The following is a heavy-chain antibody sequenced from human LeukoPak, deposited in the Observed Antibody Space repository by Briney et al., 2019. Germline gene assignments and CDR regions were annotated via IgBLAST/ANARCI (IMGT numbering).Heavy chain of an antibody. CDR2: IYYSGTT. D-gene: IGHD6-19*01. Sequence: SETLSLTCTVSGVSISSYYWSWIRQPPGKGLEWIGYIYYSGTTNYNPSLKSRVSMSVDTSKNQFSLKLSSVTAADTAVYYCARSSSSGWSLDYWGQGTLVTVSS. J-gene: IGHJ4*02. CDR3: ARSSSSGWSLDY. CDR1: GVSISSYY. V-gene: IGHV4-59*12.